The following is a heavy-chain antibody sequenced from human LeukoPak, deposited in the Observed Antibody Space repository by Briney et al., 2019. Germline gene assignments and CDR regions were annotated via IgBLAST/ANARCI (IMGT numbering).Heavy chain of an antibody. V-gene: IGHV4-4*07. CDR2: THTSGST. J-gene: IGHJ5*02. D-gene: IGHD1-1*01. CDR3: ARGGSTGTNLNWVDP. CDR1: GGSVSNYH. Sequence: SETLSLTCTVSGGSVSNYHWTWIRQPAGKGLEWIGRTHTSGSTNYNPSLKSRVTMSVDTSKNQFSLKLSSVTAADTAVYYCARGGSTGTNLNWVDPWGQGTLVTVSS.